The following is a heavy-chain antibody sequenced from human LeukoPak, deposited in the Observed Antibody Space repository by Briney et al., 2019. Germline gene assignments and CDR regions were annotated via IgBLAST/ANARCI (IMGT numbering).Heavy chain of an antibody. CDR1: GYSISSGYY. D-gene: IGHD5-24*01. CDR2: IYHSGST. V-gene: IGHV4-38-2*01. J-gene: IGHJ4*02. CDR3: ARRGDGYNFGLYDY. Sequence: SETLSLTCVVSGYSISSGYYWGWIRQPPGKGLEWIGSIYHSGSTYYNPSLKSRVTISVDTSKNQFSLKLSSVTAADTAVYYCARRGDGYNFGLYDYWGQGTLVTVSS.